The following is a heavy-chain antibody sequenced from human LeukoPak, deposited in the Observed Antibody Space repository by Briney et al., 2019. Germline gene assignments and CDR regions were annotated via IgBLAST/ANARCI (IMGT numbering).Heavy chain of an antibody. CDR2: IYYSGST. D-gene: IGHD4-17*01. CDR1: RGSISSGDYY. CDR3: ARDKLATVTTGWFDP. Sequence: PSQTLSLTCTVSRGSISSGDYYWSWIRQPPGKGLEWIGYIYYSGSTYYNPSLKSRVTISVDTSKNQFSLKLNSVTAADTAVYYCARDKLATVTTGWFDPWGQGTLVTVSS. J-gene: IGHJ5*02. V-gene: IGHV4-30-4*01.